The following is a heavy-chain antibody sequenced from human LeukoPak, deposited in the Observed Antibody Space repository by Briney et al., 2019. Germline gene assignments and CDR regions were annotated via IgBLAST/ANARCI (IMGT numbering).Heavy chain of an antibody. V-gene: IGHV3-20*04. Sequence: PGGSLRLSCAAFGFAFDDYGMSWVRQAPGKGLEWVSGINWNGGSTGYADSVKDRFTISRDNAKNSLYLQMNSLRAEDTALYYCASGSGSGYYYFVYWGQGTLVTVSS. CDR1: GFAFDDYG. D-gene: IGHD3-22*01. CDR2: INWNGGST. CDR3: ASGSGSGYYYFVY. J-gene: IGHJ4*02.